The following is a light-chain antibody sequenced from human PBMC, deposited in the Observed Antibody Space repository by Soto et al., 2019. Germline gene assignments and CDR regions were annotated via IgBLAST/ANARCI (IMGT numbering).Light chain of an antibody. V-gene: IGLV2-14*01. J-gene: IGLJ3*02. CDR1: SSDVGGYNY. CDR2: EVS. Sequence: QSVRTQPASESGSPGQTITISCTGTSSDVGGYNYLSWYQQHPGKAPKVMIYEVSNRPSGVSNRFSGSKSGNTASLTISGLQAEDDADYFCSSYTTSGTPVFGGGTKLTV. CDR3: SSYTTSGTPV.